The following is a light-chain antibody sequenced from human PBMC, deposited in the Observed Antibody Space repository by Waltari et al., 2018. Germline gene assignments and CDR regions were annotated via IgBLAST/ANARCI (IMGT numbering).Light chain of an antibody. CDR2: EVI. CDR3: CSYAGSGTYV. CDR1: NSDVGNYNL. Sequence: QSALTQPASVSGTPGQSITISCTGTNSDVGNYNLVSWYQHHPGEAPKLMIFEVIKRPSGFSTRFSGSKAGNTASLTISGLQAEDEADYYCCSYAGSGTYVFGTGTKVTVL. V-gene: IGLV2-23*02. J-gene: IGLJ1*01.